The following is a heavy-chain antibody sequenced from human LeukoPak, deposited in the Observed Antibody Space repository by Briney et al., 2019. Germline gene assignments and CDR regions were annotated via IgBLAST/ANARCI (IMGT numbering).Heavy chain of an antibody. V-gene: IGHV3-33*01. CDR3: ARGVNSGYFFDY. CDR1: GFTFSSYG. J-gene: IGHJ4*02. D-gene: IGHD3-22*01. Sequence: PGGSLRLSCAASGFTFSSYGMPWVRQAPGKGLEWVAVIWYDGSNKYYADSVKGRFTISRDNSKNTLYLQMNSLRAEDTAVYYCARGVNSGYFFDYWGQGTLVTVSS. CDR2: IWYDGSNK.